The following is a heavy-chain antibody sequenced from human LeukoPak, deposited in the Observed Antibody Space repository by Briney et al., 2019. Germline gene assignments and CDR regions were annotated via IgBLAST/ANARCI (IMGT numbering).Heavy chain of an antibody. CDR1: SGSIFSSNW. J-gene: IGHJ5*02. CDR3: TRDTGTTGEVKFDP. CDR2: IFHSGST. Sequence: SETLSLTCTVSSGSIFSSNWWSWVRQPPGKGLEWIGQIFHSGSTSYSPSLKSRVTISVDKSKNQFSLKMTSVTAADTAVYYCTRDTGTTGEVKFDPWGQGTLVTVSS. V-gene: IGHV4-4*02. D-gene: IGHD4-17*01.